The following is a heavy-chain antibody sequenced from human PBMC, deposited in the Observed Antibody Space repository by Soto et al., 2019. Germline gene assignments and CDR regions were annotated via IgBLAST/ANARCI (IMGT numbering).Heavy chain of an antibody. CDR3: ASGPYYDILTGYYRHGYFDY. D-gene: IGHD3-9*01. Sequence: SETLSLTCAVYGGSFSGYYWSWIRQPPGKGLEWIGEINHSGSTNYNPSLKSRVTISVDTSKNQFSLKLSSVTAADTAGYYFASGPYYDILTGYYRHGYFDYFGQGTLVTVSS. V-gene: IGHV4-34*01. CDR1: GGSFSGYY. J-gene: IGHJ4*02. CDR2: INHSGST.